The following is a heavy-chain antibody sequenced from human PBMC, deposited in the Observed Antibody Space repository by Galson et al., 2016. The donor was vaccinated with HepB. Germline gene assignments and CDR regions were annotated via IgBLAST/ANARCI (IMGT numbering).Heavy chain of an antibody. Sequence: SLRLSCAASGFTFSAYSLNWVRQAPGKGLEWISSISGDSKHISYADSVRGRLTVSRDNAKKSMYLQLNGLRAEDTALYFCARDGLEDEDYGDYYFDSWGQGSLVTVSS. J-gene: IGHJ4*02. CDR1: GFTFSAYS. D-gene: IGHD4-17*01. V-gene: IGHV3-21*01. CDR2: ISGDSKHI. CDR3: ARDGLEDEDYGDYYFDS.